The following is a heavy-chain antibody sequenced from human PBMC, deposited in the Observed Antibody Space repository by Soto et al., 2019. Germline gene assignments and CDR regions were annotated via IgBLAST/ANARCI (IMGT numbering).Heavy chain of an antibody. CDR3: ARDRRAVANKYYYYGMDV. CDR1: GFIFSDHY. CDR2: SRNKANSYTT. V-gene: IGHV3-72*01. J-gene: IGHJ6*02. D-gene: IGHD6-19*01. Sequence: GGSLRLSCAASGFIFSDHYMDWVRQAPGKGLEWVGRSRNKANSYTTEYAASVKGRFTISRDDSTNSLYLLMNSLKTDDTAVYYCARDRRAVANKYYYYGMDVWGQGTTVTVSS.